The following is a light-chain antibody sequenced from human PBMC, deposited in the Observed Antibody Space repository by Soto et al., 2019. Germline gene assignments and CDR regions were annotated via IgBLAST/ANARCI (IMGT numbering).Light chain of an antibody. V-gene: IGKV1-5*01. CDR3: QQYNSYPWT. Sequence: DIQMTQSPSTLSASVGHRVTITCRASQSISGWLAWYQQRPGKAPKLLIYDVSSLESGVPSRFSGSGSGTEFTLTISSLKPDDFATYYCQQYNSYPWTFGQGTKVDIK. J-gene: IGKJ1*01. CDR1: QSISGW. CDR2: DVS.